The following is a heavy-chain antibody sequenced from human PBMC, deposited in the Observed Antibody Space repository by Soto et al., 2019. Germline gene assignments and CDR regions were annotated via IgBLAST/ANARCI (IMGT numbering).Heavy chain of an antibody. CDR1: GYTFTSYG. CDR2: ISAYNGNT. CDR3: ARARGGQVLGHDFDWLPPYFFDY. V-gene: IGHV1-18*01. J-gene: IGHJ4*02. D-gene: IGHD3-9*01. Sequence: ASVKVSCKASGYTFTSYGISWVRQAPGQGLEWMGWISAYNGNTNYAQKLQGRVTMTTDTSTSTAYMELRSLRSDDTAVYYCARARGGQVLGHDFDWLPPYFFDYWGQGTLVTVS.